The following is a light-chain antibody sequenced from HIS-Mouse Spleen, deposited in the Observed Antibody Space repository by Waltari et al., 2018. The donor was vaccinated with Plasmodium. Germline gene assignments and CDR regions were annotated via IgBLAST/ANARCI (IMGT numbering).Light chain of an antibody. J-gene: IGKJ3*01. Sequence: DIVMTQSPDPLAVSLGERATINCKSSRSVLYSSNNKNYLAWYQQKPGQPPKLLIYWATTRESGVPDRVSGSGSGTDFTLTISSLQAEDVAVYYCQQYYSTPFTFGPGTKVDIK. V-gene: IGKV4-1*01. CDR3: QQYYSTPFT. CDR1: RSVLYSSNNKNY. CDR2: WAT.